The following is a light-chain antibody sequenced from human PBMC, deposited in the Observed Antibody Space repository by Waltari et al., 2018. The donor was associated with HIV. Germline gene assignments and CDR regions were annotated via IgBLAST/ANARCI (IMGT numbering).Light chain of an antibody. Sequence: QSVLTQPPSASGTPGQRVTISCSGSRSNLGSNYVYWYQQLPGTAPKLLIYRSNQRPSGVPGRFSGSKSGTSASLAISGLRSEDEADYYCAAWDDSLSGHVVFGGGTKLTVL. CDR2: RSN. J-gene: IGLJ2*01. CDR3: AAWDDSLSGHVV. CDR1: RSNLGSNY. V-gene: IGLV1-47*01.